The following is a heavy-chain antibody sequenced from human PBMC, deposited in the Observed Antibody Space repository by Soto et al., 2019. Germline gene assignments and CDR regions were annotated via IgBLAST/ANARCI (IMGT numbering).Heavy chain of an antibody. CDR2: IIPIFGTA. CDR1: GGTFSSYA. Sequence: GASVKVSCKASGGTFSSYAISWVRQAPGQGLEWMGGIIPIFGTANYAQKFQGRVTITADESTSTAYMELSSLRSEDTAVYYCARSRGQQLATHYYYGMDVWGQGTTVTVSS. D-gene: IGHD6-13*01. J-gene: IGHJ6*02. CDR3: ARSRGQQLATHYYYGMDV. V-gene: IGHV1-69*13.